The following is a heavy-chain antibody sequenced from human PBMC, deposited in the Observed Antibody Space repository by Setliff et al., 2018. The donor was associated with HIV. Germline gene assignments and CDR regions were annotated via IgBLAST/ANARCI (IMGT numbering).Heavy chain of an antibody. CDR3: ARYKCINFACVGFDI. CDR1: RDSITGHW. V-gene: IGHV4-59*11. J-gene: IGHJ3*02. Sequence: LSLTCTVSRDSITGHWWSWIRQPPGKGLEWTGSIHYSGITHYNPSLKSRLTMSVDTSKNQVSLKLTSVTAADTAVYYCARYKCINFACVGFDIWGQGTVVTVSS. CDR2: IHYSGIT. D-gene: IGHD3-9*01.